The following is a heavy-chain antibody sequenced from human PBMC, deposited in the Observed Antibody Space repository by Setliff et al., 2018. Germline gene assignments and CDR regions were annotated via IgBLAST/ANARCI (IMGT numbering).Heavy chain of an antibody. CDR1: GGSISSYY. D-gene: IGHD6-13*01. Sequence: SETLSLTCTVSGGSISSYYWSWIRQPAGKGLEWIGRIYTSGSTNYNPSLKSRVTMSVDTSKNQFSLKLSSVTAADTAVYYCARAGEGSSFTAYYYYYYMDVWGKGTTVTVSS. J-gene: IGHJ6*03. CDR3: ARAGEGSSFTAYYYYYYMDV. CDR2: IYTSGST. V-gene: IGHV4-4*07.